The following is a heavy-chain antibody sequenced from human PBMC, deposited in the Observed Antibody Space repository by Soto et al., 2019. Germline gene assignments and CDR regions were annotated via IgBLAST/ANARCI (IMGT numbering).Heavy chain of an antibody. CDR1: GFTFDDYA. V-gene: IGHV3-9*01. CDR3: AKDISGRDFWSGYYSTIHYYYYGMDV. D-gene: IGHD3-3*01. J-gene: IGHJ6*02. CDR2: ISWNSGSI. Sequence: SLRLSCAAPGFTFDDYAMHWVRQAPGKGLEWVSGISWNSGSIGYADSVKGRFTISRDNAKNSLYLQMNSLRAEDTALYYCAKDISGRDFWSGYYSTIHYYYYGMDVWGQGTTVTVSS.